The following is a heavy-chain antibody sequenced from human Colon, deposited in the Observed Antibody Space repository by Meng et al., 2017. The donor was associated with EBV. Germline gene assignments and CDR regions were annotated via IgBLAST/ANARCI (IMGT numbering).Heavy chain of an antibody. Sequence: QVELKESGPGLGKPSQTLSLTCTVSGGSVSSGGYYWTWIRQHPGKGLEWFGHIYYSGSTFYTPSLKRRVIISIDTSKNQFSLNLRSVTAADTAVYYCARVSSGWDYFDYWGQGTLVTVSS. V-gene: IGHV4-31*03. D-gene: IGHD6-19*01. CDR2: IYYSGST. J-gene: IGHJ4*02. CDR1: GGSVSSGGYY. CDR3: ARVSSGWDYFDY.